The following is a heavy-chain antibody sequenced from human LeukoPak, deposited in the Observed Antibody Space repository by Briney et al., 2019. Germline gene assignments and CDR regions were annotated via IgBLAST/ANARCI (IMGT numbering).Heavy chain of an antibody. CDR2: ISYSGST. V-gene: IGHV4-59*01. CDR3: AIDITGFETFDD. J-gene: IGHJ3*01. Sequence: SETLPLPCTVSGDSISSYYWNWIRQPPGKGLEWIGFISYSGSTNFNPSLESRVTISVDTSKNQFSLKLSSVTAADTAVYYCAIDITGFETFDDCSHGAMVTVSS. CDR1: GDSISSYY. D-gene: IGHD3-10*01.